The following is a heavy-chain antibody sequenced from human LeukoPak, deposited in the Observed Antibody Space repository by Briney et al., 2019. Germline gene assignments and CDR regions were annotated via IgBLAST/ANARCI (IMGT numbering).Heavy chain of an antibody. Sequence: PGRSLRLSCAASGFTFSSYAMHWVRQAPGKGLEWVAVISYDGSNKYYADSVKGRFTISRDNSKNTLYLQMNSLRAEDTAVYYCARIVDYYFDYWGQGTLVTVSS. J-gene: IGHJ4*02. D-gene: IGHD2-21*01. CDR1: GFTFSSYA. V-gene: IGHV3-30-3*01. CDR2: ISYDGSNK. CDR3: ARIVDYYFDY.